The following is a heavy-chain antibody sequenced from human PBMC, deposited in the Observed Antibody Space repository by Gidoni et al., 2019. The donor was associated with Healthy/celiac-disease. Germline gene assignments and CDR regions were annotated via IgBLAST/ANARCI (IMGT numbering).Heavy chain of an antibody. Sequence: QVTLRESGPALVKPTQTLTLTCTFSGFSLSTSGMCVSWIRQPPGKALEWLALIDWDDDKYYSTSLKTRLTISKDTSKNQVVLTMTNMDPVDTATYYCARMIYDSSGYYGGWGFDYWGQGTLVTVSS. CDR2: IDWDDDK. CDR1: GFSLSTSGMC. D-gene: IGHD3-22*01. J-gene: IGHJ4*02. V-gene: IGHV2-70*01. CDR3: ARMIYDSSGYYGGWGFDY.